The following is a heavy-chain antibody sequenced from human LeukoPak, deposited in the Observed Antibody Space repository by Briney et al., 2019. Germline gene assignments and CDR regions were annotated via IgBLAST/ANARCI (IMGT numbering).Heavy chain of an antibody. CDR2: VIPIFGTA. CDR3: ARATPYYDFWSGHGGFDY. CDR1: GGTFSSYA. Sequence: SVKVSCKASGGTFSSYAISWVRQAPGQGLEWMGGVIPIFGTANYAQKFQGRVTITTDESTSTAYMELSSLRSEDTAVYYCARATPYYDFWSGHGGFDYWGQGTLVTVSS. D-gene: IGHD3-3*01. V-gene: IGHV1-69*05. J-gene: IGHJ4*02.